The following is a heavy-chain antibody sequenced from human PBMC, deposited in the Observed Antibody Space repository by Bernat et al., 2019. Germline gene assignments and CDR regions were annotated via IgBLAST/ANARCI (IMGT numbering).Heavy chain of an antibody. CDR3: ARLNGVFDY. V-gene: IGHV4-59*08. Sequence: QVQLQESGPGLVKPSETLSLTCTVSGGSISSYYWSWIRQPPGKGLDWSGYIYYSGSTNYNPSLKSRVTISVDTSKTQFSLKLSSVTAADTAVYYCARLNGVFDYWGQGTLVTVSS. CDR1: GGSISSYY. D-gene: IGHD2-8*01. J-gene: IGHJ4*02. CDR2: IYYSGST.